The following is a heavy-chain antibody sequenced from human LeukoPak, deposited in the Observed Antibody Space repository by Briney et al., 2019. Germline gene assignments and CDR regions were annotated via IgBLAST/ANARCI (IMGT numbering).Heavy chain of an antibody. CDR1: GFTFSSYS. Sequence: GGSLRLSCAASGFTFSSYSMNWVSQAPGKGLEWVSYISSSSSTIYYADSVKGRFAISRDNAKNSLYLQMNSLRAEDTAVYYCAREDVVVPPYGMDVWGQGTTVTVSS. V-gene: IGHV3-48*01. D-gene: IGHD2-2*01. CDR2: ISSSSSTI. CDR3: AREDVVVPPYGMDV. J-gene: IGHJ6*02.